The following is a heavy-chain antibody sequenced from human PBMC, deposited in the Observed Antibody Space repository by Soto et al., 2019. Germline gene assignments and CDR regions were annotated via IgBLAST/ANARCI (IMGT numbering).Heavy chain of an antibody. Sequence: PSETLSLTCTVSGGSISMGDYYWSWVRQPPGKGLEWIGYIYYSGTTYYNPSLKSRVTISVDTSKNQFSLNLSSVTAADTAVYYCARGAYYFDYWGQGTLVTVSS. J-gene: IGHJ4*02. CDR1: GGSISMGDYY. CDR2: IYYSGTT. V-gene: IGHV4-30-4*01. CDR3: ARGAYYFDY.